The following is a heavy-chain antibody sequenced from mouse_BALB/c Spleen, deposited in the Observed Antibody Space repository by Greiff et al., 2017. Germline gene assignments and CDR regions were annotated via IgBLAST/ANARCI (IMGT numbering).Heavy chain of an antibody. CDR2: ISDGGSYT. CDR1: GFSFSDYY. V-gene: IGHV5-4*02. CDR3: ARDGGSSYYAMDY. J-gene: IGHJ4*01. D-gene: IGHD1-1*01. Sequence: EVKLMESGGGLVKPGGSLKLSCAASGFSFSDYYMYWVRQTPEKRLEWVATISDGGSYTYYPDSVKGRFTISRDNAKNNLYLQMSSLKSEDTAMYYCARDGGSSYYAMDYWGQGTSVTVSS.